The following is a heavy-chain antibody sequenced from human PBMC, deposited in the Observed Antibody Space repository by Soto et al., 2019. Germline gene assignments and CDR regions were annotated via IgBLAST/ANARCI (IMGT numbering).Heavy chain of an antibody. J-gene: IGHJ4*02. CDR1: GFTFSSYS. Sequence: VQLVESGGGLVKPGGSLRLSCAASGFTFSSYSMNWVRQAPGKGLEWVSSISSSSSYIYYADSVKGRFTISRDNAKNMLFLQMNSLRAEDTAIYYCAKKVNSGPGSQYFDYWGQGTLVTVSS. CDR3: AKKVNSGPGSQYFDY. CDR2: ISSSSSYI. D-gene: IGHD3-10*01. V-gene: IGHV3-21*04.